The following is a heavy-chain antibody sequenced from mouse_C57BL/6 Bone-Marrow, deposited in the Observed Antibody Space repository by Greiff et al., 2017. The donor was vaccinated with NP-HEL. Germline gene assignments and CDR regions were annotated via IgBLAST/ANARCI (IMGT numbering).Heavy chain of an antibody. Sequence: QVQLKQSGAELVKPVSSFPLSLLSSFSPFPPSPLAWLPPPPGQSLEWLGHFHPYPSSTKYNEKFKGKATLTVEKSSSTVYLELSRLTSDDSAVYYCARRGDWYFDVWGTGTTVTVSS. J-gene: IGHJ1*03. CDR1: FSPFPPSP. CDR3: ARRGDWYFDV. CDR2: FHPYPSST. V-gene: IGHV1-47*01.